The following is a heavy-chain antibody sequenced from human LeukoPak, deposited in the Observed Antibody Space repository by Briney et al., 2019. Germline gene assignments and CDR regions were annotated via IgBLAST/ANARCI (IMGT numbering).Heavy chain of an antibody. V-gene: IGHV4-4*07. CDR1: GGSISSYY. CDR3: ARDQGDIVVVPAAISYFDY. J-gene: IGHJ4*02. D-gene: IGHD2-2*01. Sequence: PSETLSLTCTVSGGSISSYYWSWIRQPAGKGLEWIGRIYTSGSTNYNPSLKSRVTMSVDTSKNQFSLKLSSVTAADTAVYYCARDQGDIVVVPAAISYFDYWGQETLVTVSS. CDR2: IYTSGST.